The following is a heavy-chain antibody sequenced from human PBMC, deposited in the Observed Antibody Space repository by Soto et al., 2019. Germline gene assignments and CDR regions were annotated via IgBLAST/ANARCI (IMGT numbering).Heavy chain of an antibody. CDR3: ARILIIGTTRGSYFDY. V-gene: IGHV5-10-1*01. CDR2: IDPSDSYT. Sequence: PGESLKISCKGSGYSFTSYWISWVRQMPGKGLEWMGRIDPSDSYTNYSPSFQGHVTISRDNAKNSLYLQMNGLRAEDTAVYYCARILIIGTTRGSYFDYWGQGTLVTVSS. CDR1: GYSFTSYW. D-gene: IGHD1-20*01. J-gene: IGHJ4*02.